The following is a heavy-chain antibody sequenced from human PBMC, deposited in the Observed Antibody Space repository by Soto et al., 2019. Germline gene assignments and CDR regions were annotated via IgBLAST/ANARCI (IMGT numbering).Heavy chain of an antibody. CDR1: GFTFSSYW. Sequence: GGSLRLSCAASGFTFSSYWMSWVRQAPGKGLEWVANIKQDGSEKYYVDSVKGRFTISRDNAKNSLYLQMNSLRAEDTAVYYCARGPYYDYIWKAAFDIWGQGTMVTVSS. CDR3: ARGPYYDYIWKAAFDI. V-gene: IGHV3-7*01. J-gene: IGHJ3*02. CDR2: IKQDGSEK. D-gene: IGHD3-16*01.